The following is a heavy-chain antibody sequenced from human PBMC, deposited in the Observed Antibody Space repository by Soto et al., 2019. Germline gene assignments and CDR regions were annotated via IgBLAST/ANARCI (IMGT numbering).Heavy chain of an antibody. D-gene: IGHD2-15*01. CDR2: INPGEGYT. CDR3: ATAIFVVTSTTVDFYI. J-gene: IGHJ3*02. CDR1: GYTFTAYH. Sequence: QVQLVQSGAEVKKPGASVKVSCKASGYTFTAYHIHWVRQAPGQGLEWVGTINPGEGYTTYGQKFQGCLTLTKDTPTSTLYTEISSLRPTDTAIYPCATAIFVVTSTTVDFYIWGQGTLFTVSS. V-gene: IGHV1-46*01.